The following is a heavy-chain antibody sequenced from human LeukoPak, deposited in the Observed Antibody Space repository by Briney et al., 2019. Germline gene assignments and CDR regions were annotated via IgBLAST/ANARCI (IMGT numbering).Heavy chain of an antibody. CDR1: GYTFTGYY. CDR2: INPNSGGT. D-gene: IGHD3-10*01. CDR3: ARVGGLWFGTYYYMDV. J-gene: IGHJ6*03. Sequence: GASVKVSCKASGYTFTGYYMHWVRQAPGQGLEWMGWINPNSGGTNYAQKFQGRVTMTRDTSISTAYMELSRLRSDDTAVYYCARVGGLWFGTYYYMDVWGKGTTVTISS. V-gene: IGHV1-2*02.